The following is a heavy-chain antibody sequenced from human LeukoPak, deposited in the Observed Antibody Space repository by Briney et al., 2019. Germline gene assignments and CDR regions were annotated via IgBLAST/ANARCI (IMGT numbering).Heavy chain of an antibody. Sequence: SETLSLTCTVSGDSISSTYFWAWIRQPPGTGLEWIATINHNGNTYYNPFLKSRVTISVDRSRNQFSLKLTSVTAADTAVYYCARLGYCSGGSCHHDYWGQGTLVTVS. D-gene: IGHD2-15*01. CDR2: INHNGNT. J-gene: IGHJ4*02. CDR3: ARLGYCSGGSCHHDY. V-gene: IGHV4-38-2*02. CDR1: GDSISSTYF.